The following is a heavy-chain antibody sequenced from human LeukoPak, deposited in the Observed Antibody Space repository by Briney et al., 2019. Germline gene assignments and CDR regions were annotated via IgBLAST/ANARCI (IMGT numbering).Heavy chain of an antibody. D-gene: IGHD6-6*01. V-gene: IGHV3-30*02. J-gene: IGHJ6*03. Sequence: PGGSLRLSCAASGFTFSSYGMHWVRQAPGKGLEWVAVIWYGGSNKYYADSVKGRFTISRDNSKNTLYLQMNSLRAEDTAVYYCAKEGYSSSSNYYYYMDVWGKGTTVTVSS. CDR3: AKEGYSSSSNYYYYMDV. CDR1: GFTFSSYG. CDR2: IWYGGSNK.